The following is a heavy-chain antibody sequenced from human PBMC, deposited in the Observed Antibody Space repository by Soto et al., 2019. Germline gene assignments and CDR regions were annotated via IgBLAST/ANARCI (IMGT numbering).Heavy chain of an antibody. CDR3: ARDPGEDGNEYYMFGF. D-gene: IGHD3-10*01. J-gene: IGHJ4*02. Sequence: QVQLVESGGGVVQPGGSLRLSCVASGFIFTTSPIHWVRQGPGKGPEWVAVISRDGIKATYADSVKGRFTISRDNFKDTAYLQLSSLTPADTAVYPCARDPGEDGNEYYMFGFWGQGTLVTVSS. CDR2: ISRDGIKA. CDR1: GFIFTTSP. V-gene: IGHV3-30-3*01.